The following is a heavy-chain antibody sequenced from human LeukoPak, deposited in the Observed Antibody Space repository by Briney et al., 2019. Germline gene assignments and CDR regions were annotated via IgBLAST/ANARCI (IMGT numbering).Heavy chain of an antibody. CDR1: GFTFSDAW. CDR3: AREGSLYGYHSFDS. V-gene: IGHV3-15*01. CDR2: IKPTKTDGGAP. Sequence: GGSLRLSCAATGFTFSDAWMTWVSQAPGKGLEWVGRIKPTKTDGGAPFYSAPVKGRFTISRDDSTDRLYLHMNSLKAEDTAVYFSAREGSLYGYHSFDSWGQGTLVTVSS. J-gene: IGHJ4*02. D-gene: IGHD5-18*01.